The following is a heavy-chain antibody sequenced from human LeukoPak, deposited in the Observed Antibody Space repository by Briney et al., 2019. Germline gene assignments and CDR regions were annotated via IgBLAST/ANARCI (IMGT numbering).Heavy chain of an antibody. J-gene: IGHJ4*02. CDR3: ARELGDYVDY. CDR2: IYYSGST. CDR1: GGSISSGDYY. V-gene: IGHV4-61*08. D-gene: IGHD4-17*01. Sequence: SETLSLTCTVSGGSISSGDYYWSWIRQPPGKGLEWIGYIYYSGSTNYNPSLKSRVTISVDTSKNQFSLRLSSVTAADTAVYYCARELGDYVDYWGQGTLVTVSS.